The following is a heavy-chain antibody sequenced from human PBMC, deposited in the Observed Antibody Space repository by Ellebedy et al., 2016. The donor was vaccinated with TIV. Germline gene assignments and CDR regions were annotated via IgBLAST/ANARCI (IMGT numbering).Heavy chain of an antibody. V-gene: IGHV1-69*13. Sequence: SVKVSXKASGGTFSSYAISWVRQAPGQGLEWMGGIIPIFGTANYAQKFQGRVTITADESTSTAYMELSSLRSEDTAVYYCARDRGGPVSYDAFDIWGQGTMVTVSS. CDR2: IIPIFGTA. CDR1: GGTFSSYA. J-gene: IGHJ3*02. D-gene: IGHD3/OR15-3a*01. CDR3: ARDRGGPVSYDAFDI.